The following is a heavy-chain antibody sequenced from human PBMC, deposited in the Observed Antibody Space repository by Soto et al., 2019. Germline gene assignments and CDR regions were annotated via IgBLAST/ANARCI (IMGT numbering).Heavy chain of an antibody. CDR2: IGPDSRDT. V-gene: IGHV3-11*03. CDR1: GFTVSDYY. D-gene: IGHD6-13*01. CDR3: ATGQQVRMADI. J-gene: IGHJ3*02. Sequence: QMQLLESGGGLVNPGGSLRLSCAASGFTVSDYYMGWIRQPPGKDLEWISYIGPDSRDTRYAASVRGRFTISRDNPKNSLYLQMNSLGAEDTAVYFCATGQQVRMADIWGQGTMVTVSS.